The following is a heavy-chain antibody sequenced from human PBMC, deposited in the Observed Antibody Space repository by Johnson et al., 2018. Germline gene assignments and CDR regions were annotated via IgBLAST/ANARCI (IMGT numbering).Heavy chain of an antibody. V-gene: IGHV3-30*18. CDR1: GFTFSSYG. Sequence: QVQLVQSGGGVVQPGRSLRLSCAASGFTFSSYGMHWVRQAPGKGLEWVAVISYDGSNKYYADSVKGRFTISRDNSKNTLYLQMNSLRAEDTAVYYCAKDRIVATIAYYYMDVWGKGTTVTVSS. CDR2: ISYDGSNK. J-gene: IGHJ6*03. CDR3: AKDRIVATIAYYYMDV. D-gene: IGHD5-12*01.